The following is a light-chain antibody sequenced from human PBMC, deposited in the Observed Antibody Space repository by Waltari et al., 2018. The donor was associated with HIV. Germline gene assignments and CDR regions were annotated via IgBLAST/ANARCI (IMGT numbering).Light chain of an antibody. J-gene: IGLJ2*01. CDR1: NPNLGNNY. CDR3: ATWESRLGTVV. Sequence: QSVLTQPPSVSAAPGQNVAIPCSGSNPNLGNNYLAWYQQLPGTAPKLLFFDDNKRPSGIPDRFSGSKSGTSATLGITGLQTGDEAHYYCATWESRLGTVVFGGGTKVTVL. CDR2: DDN. V-gene: IGLV1-51*01.